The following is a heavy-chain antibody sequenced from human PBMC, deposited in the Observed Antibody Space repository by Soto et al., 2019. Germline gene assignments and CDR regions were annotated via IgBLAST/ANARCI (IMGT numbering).Heavy chain of an antibody. V-gene: IGHV1-69*13. J-gene: IGHJ4*02. CDR2: IIPIFGTA. D-gene: IGHD3-22*01. CDR3: ARASKERESYYDFDY. Sequence: ASVKVSCKASGGTFSSYAISWVRQAPGQGLEWMGGIIPIFGTANYAQKFQGRVTITADESTSTAYMELSSLRSEDTAVYYCARASKERESYYDFDYWGQGTLVTVSS. CDR1: GGTFSSYA.